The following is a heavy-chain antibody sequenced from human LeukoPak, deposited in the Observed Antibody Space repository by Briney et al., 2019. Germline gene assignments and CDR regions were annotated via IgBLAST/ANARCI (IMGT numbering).Heavy chain of an antibody. Sequence: SETLSLTCTASGGSISSYYWSWIRQPPGKGLEGIGYIYYSGSTNYNTSLKSRVTISVDTSKNRFSLQLRSVTAAHTAVYYCARASPTGGYRGYASFHVPDSWGQGTLVTVSS. CDR1: GGSISSYY. CDR3: ARASPTGGYRGYASFHVPDS. J-gene: IGHJ4*02. V-gene: IGHV4-59*08. D-gene: IGHD5-12*01. CDR2: IYYSGST.